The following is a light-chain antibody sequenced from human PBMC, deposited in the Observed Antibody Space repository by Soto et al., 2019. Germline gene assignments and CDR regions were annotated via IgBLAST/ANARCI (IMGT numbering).Light chain of an antibody. CDR3: CSSTGISTPL. CDR1: TSDIGTYSY. CDR2: EVS. V-gene: IGLV2-14*01. Sequence: QPALTQPASVSGSPGQSITISCTGTTSDIGTYSYVSWYQQHAGKAPKLIIYEVSHRPSGVSNRFSGSKSGSTASLTISGLQAEDEAHYYCCSSTGISTPLFATGTKVTVL. J-gene: IGLJ1*01.